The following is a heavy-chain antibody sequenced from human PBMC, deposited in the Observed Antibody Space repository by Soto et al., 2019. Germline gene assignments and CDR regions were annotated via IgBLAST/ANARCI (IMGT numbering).Heavy chain of an antibody. CDR1: GGSFSGYI. Sequence: QVQLQQWGAGLLKPSETLSLTCAVYGGSFSGYIWTWIRQTPGKGLQWIGQVNHSGSANYNPSLXGRVTLSVHTSXXXFXXELSSVTAADTAVYYCARGLISGSHYSGGWYYFDSWGQGTQVTVSS. CDR2: VNHSGSA. V-gene: IGHV4-34*01. CDR3: ARGLISGSHYSGGWYYFDS. J-gene: IGHJ4*02. D-gene: IGHD1-26*01.